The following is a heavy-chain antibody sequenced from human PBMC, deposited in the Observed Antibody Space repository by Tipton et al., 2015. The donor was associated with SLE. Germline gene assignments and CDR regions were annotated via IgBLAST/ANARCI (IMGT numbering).Heavy chain of an antibody. Sequence: TLSLTCTVSGGSISSHYWGWIRQPPGKGLEWIGYIYNSGSTNYNPSLKSRVTISVDTSKNQFSLKVTSVTAADTAVYYCATTFRDYGDSYFQHWGQGTLVTVSS. CDR1: GGSISSHY. D-gene: IGHD4-17*01. V-gene: IGHV4-59*11. J-gene: IGHJ1*01. CDR2: IYNSGST. CDR3: ATTFRDYGDSYFQH.